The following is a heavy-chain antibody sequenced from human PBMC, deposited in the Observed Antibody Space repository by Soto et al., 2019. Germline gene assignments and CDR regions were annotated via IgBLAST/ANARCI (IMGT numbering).Heavy chain of an antibody. Sequence: QVQLQEAGPGLVNPSETLSLTCTVSGGSVSSSSYYWSWIRQPPGKGREWIGYIYYSGSITYNPSLKSPTAVVVDTSKNQFRMDLTSLPAAVRAVCSSFSNNGDYGTSNFDLWGRG. CDR3: FSNNGDYGTSNFDL. CDR2: IYYSGSI. D-gene: IGHD4-17*01. CDR1: GGSVSSSSYY. V-gene: IGHV4-61*01. J-gene: IGHJ2*01.